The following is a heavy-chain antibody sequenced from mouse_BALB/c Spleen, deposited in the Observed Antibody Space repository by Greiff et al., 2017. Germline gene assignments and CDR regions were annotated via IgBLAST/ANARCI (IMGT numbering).Heavy chain of an antibody. CDR1: GYTFSSYW. V-gene: IGHV1-9*01. J-gene: IGHJ4*01. CDR2: FLPGSGST. D-gene: IGHD1-2*01. Sequence: LVESGAELMKPGASVKISCKATGYTFSSYWIAWVKQRPGHGLEWIGEFLPGSGSTNNNEKFKGKATFTADTSSNTAYMQLSSLTSEDTDVYYCARWSTAAYAMEYWGQGTTVTVSS. CDR3: ARWSTAAYAMEY.